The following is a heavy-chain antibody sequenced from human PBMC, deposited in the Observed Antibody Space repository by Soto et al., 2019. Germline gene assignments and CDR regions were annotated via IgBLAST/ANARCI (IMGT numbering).Heavy chain of an antibody. J-gene: IGHJ6*02. CDR3: AKGVLRFLEWFPMHYYGMDV. V-gene: IGHV3-23*01. CDR2: ISGSGGST. Sequence: GGSLRLSCAASGFTFSSYAMSWVRQAPGKGLEWVSAISGSGGSTYYADSVKGRFTISRDNSKNTLYLQMNSLRAEDTAVYYCAKGVLRFLEWFPMHYYGMDVWGQGTTVTVSS. D-gene: IGHD3-3*01. CDR1: GFTFSSYA.